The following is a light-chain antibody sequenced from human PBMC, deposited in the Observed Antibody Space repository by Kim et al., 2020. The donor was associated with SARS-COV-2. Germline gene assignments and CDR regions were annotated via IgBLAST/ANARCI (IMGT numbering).Light chain of an antibody. CDR2: QDS. V-gene: IGLV3-1*01. CDR1: KLGDKY. J-gene: IGLJ3*02. CDR3: QAWDSSTEV. Sequence: SVAPGKTASITCSGDKLGDKYACWYQQKPGQSPVLVIYQDSKRPSGIPGRFSGSNSGNTATLTISGTQAMDEADYYCQAWDSSTEVFGGGTQLTVL.